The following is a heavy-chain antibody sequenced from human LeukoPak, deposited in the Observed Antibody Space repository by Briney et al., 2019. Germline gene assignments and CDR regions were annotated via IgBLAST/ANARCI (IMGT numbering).Heavy chain of an antibody. CDR3: ARSEFDSGSYLDY. V-gene: IGHV3-21*01. CDR1: GFTFSDYA. J-gene: IGHJ4*02. CDR2: ISSSSSYI. D-gene: IGHD1-26*01. Sequence: PGGSLRLSCAASGFTFSDYAMHWVRQAPGKGLEWVSSISSSSSYIYYADSVKGRFTISRDNAKNSLYLQMNSLRAEDTAVYYCARSEFDSGSYLDYWGQGTLVTVSS.